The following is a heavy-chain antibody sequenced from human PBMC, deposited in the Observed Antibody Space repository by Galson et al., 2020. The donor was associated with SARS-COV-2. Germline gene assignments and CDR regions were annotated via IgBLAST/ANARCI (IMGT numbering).Heavy chain of an antibody. D-gene: IGHD6-6*01. CDR1: GYTLTELS. CDR3: ATAPPLYSSASGNWFDP. J-gene: IGHJ5*02. CDR2: FDPEDGET. V-gene: IGHV1-24*01. Sequence: ASVKVSCKVSGYTLTELSMHWVRQAPGKGLEWMVGFDPEDGETIYAQKFQGRVTMTEDTSTDTAYMELSSLRSEDTAVYYCATAPPLYSSASGNWFDPWGQGALVTGS.